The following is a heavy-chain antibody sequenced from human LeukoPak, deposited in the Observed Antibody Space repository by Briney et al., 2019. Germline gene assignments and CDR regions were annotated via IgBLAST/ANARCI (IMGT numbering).Heavy chain of an antibody. V-gene: IGHV1-2*02. CDR1: GYTFTGFY. CDR3: ARQKAPYYFDY. Sequence: ASVKVSCKASGYTFTGFYMHWVRQAPGQGLEWMGWINPNSGGTYYAQKFQGRVTMTWDTSISTAYMELSRLTSDDTAVYYCARQKAPYYFDYWGLGTLVTVSS. J-gene: IGHJ4*02. CDR2: INPNSGGT.